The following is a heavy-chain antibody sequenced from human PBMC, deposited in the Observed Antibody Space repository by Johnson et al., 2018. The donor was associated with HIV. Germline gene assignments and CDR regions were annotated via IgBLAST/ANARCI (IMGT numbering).Heavy chain of an antibody. CDR2: IHSGGTT. D-gene: IGHD4-17*01. Sequence: VQLVESGGGLVQPGGSLRLSCAASDFTVSGNYMSWVRQAPGKGLEWVSLIHSGGTTFYADSVRGRFTISRDSSKNTLYLQMKSLRVDDTAVYYCARSPETGDRLWRAFDIWGHWTMVTVSS. CDR1: DFTVSGNY. J-gene: IGHJ3*02. V-gene: IGHV3-53*01. CDR3: ARSPETGDRLWRAFDI.